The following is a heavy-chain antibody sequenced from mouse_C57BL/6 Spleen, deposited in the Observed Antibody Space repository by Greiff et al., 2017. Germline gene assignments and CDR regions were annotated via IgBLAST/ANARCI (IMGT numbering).Heavy chain of an antibody. V-gene: IGHV5-17*01. J-gene: IGHJ2*01. D-gene: IGHD1-1*01. Sequence: DVKLVESGGGLVKPGGSLKLSCAASGFTFSDYGMHCVRQAPEKGLEWVAYISSGSSTIYYADTVKGRFTISRDNAKNTLFLQMTSLRSEDTAMYYCARRYYGSTSTFDYWGQGTTLTVSS. CDR2: ISSGSSTI. CDR3: ARRYYGSTSTFDY. CDR1: GFTFSDYG.